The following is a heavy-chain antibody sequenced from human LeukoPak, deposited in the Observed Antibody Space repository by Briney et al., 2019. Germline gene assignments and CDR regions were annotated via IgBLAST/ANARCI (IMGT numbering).Heavy chain of an antibody. Sequence: GGSLRLSCAASGVTXSSNYMTWVRQXXXXXXEWVSVIYTSGSTYYADSVKGRFTISRDNSRNILYLQMNSLRGEDTAVYFCARDSITEVGRDFWGQGTLVTVSS. V-gene: IGHV3-66*01. CDR1: GVTXSSNY. D-gene: IGHD6-19*01. CDR2: IYTSGST. CDR3: ARDSITEVGRDF. J-gene: IGHJ4*02.